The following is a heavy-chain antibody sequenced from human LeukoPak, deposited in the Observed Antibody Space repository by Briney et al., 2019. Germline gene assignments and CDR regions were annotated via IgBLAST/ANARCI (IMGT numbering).Heavy chain of an antibody. D-gene: IGHD3-10*01. CDR1: GYTLTELS. V-gene: IGHV1-24*01. J-gene: IGHJ4*02. Sequence: ASVKVSCKVSGYTLTELSMHWVRQAPGKGLEWMGGFDPEDGETIYAQKFQGRVTMTEDTSTDTAYMELSSLRSEDTAAYYCATAMGLWFHSLDYWGQGTLVTVSS. CDR3: ATAMGLWFHSLDY. CDR2: FDPEDGET.